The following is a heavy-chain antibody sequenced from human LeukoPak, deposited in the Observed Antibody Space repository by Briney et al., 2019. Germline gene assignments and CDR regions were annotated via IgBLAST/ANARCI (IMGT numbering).Heavy chain of an antibody. CDR1: GGSISSSGYY. CDR3: ARHGYYSSGNYFDY. Sequence: PSETLSLTCSVSGGSISSSGYYWGWIRQPPGKGLEWIGSIHFSGGTYYNPSLMSRVTISVDTSKTQFSLNLSSVTAADTAVYYCARHGYYSSGNYFDYWGQGTLVTVSS. CDR2: IHFSGGT. D-gene: IGHD3-22*01. V-gene: IGHV4-39*01. J-gene: IGHJ4*02.